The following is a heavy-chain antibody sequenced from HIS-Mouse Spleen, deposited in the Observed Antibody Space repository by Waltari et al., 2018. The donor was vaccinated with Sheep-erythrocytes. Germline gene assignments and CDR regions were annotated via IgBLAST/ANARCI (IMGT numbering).Heavy chain of an antibody. J-gene: IGHJ4*02. Sequence: EVQLVESGGGLVKPGGSLRLSCAASGFTFSSYIMNWVRQAPGKGLEWVSSISSSSSYIYYADSVKGRFTISRDNAKNSLYLQMNSLRAEDTAVYYCARDRDWTFDYWGQGTLVTVSS. CDR2: ISSSSSYI. D-gene: IGHD1-1*01. CDR1: GFTFSSYI. CDR3: ARDRDWTFDY. V-gene: IGHV3-21*01.